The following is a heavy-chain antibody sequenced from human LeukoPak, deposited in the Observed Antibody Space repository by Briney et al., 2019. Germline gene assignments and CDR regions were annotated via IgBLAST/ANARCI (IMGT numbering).Heavy chain of an antibody. Sequence: GASVKVSCKASGYTFTSYYMHWVRQAPGQGLEWMGIINPSGGNTSYAQKFQGRVTMTRDTSTSTVYMELSSLRSEDTAVYYCASSPDCGGKGDYFDYWGQGTLVTVSS. CDR2: INPSGGNT. V-gene: IGHV1-46*01. J-gene: IGHJ4*02. D-gene: IGHD4-23*01. CDR3: ASSPDCGGKGDYFDY. CDR1: GYTFTSYY.